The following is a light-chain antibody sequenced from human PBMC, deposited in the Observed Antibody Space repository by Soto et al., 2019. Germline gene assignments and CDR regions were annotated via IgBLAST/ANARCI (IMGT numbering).Light chain of an antibody. CDR1: QGIGSY. CDR2: AAT. Sequence: DIQMTQSPSSLSASVGDRVTITCRASQGIGSYLNWYQQKPGKAPKLLIHAATSLQGGVPSRFSGSESGTDFTLTISSLQPEDFATYYCQQSYTAPRFGQGTRLEIK. V-gene: IGKV1-39*01. J-gene: IGKJ2*03. CDR3: QQSYTAPR.